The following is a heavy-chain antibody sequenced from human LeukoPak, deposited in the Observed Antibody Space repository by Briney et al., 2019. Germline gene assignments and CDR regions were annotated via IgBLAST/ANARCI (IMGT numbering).Heavy chain of an antibody. Sequence: SETLSLTCAVYGGSFSGYYWSWIRQPPGKGLEWIGEINHSGSTNYNPSLKSRVTISVDTSKNQFSLKLSSVTAADTAVYYCAREGWEGSYYTFFDYWGQGTLVTVSS. V-gene: IGHV4-34*01. CDR1: GGSFSGYY. CDR2: INHSGST. J-gene: IGHJ4*02. CDR3: AREGWEGSYYTFFDY. D-gene: IGHD1-26*01.